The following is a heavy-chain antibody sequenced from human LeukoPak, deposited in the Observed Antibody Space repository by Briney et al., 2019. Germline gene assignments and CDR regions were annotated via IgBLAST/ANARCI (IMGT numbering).Heavy chain of an antibody. Sequence: SVKVSCKASGGTFSSNTISWVRQAPGQGLEWMGRIIPILGIANYAQKFQGRVTITADKSTSTAYMELSSLRSEDTAVYYCARSLGATTGYYYYYYMDVWGKGTTVTVSS. CDR3: ARSLGATTGYYYYYYMDV. V-gene: IGHV1-69*02. D-gene: IGHD1-26*01. CDR2: IIPILGIA. CDR1: GGTFSSNT. J-gene: IGHJ6*03.